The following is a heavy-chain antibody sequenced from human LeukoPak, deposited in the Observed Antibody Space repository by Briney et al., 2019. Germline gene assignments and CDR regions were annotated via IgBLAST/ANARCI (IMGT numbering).Heavy chain of an antibody. V-gene: IGHV3-23*01. D-gene: IGHD6-19*01. CDR3: TKDRHSSRWPNWFDP. CDR2: ISGDAVSK. Sequence: GGSLRLSCRGSGFTFSSYDMSWVRQAPGKGLEWVSSISGDAVSKDYAESVRGRFTISRDNSKDTLYLQMNSLRAEDTALYFCTKDRHSSRWPNWFDPWGQGSLVIVSS. J-gene: IGHJ5*02. CDR1: GFTFSSYD.